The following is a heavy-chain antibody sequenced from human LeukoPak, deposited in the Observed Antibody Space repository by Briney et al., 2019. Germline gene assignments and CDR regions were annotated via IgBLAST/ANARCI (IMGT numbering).Heavy chain of an antibody. J-gene: IGHJ4*02. CDR2: IHHSGSA. Sequence: SETLSLTCTVSDDSISSYYWIWIRQPPGKGLEWIGYIHHSGSANYNPSLRSRITMSVDTSKNHFSLSLTSVTAADTAVYYCARHDCSGGSCFDYWGQGTLVTVSS. V-gene: IGHV4-59*08. CDR1: DDSISSYY. D-gene: IGHD2-15*01. CDR3: ARHDCSGGSCFDY.